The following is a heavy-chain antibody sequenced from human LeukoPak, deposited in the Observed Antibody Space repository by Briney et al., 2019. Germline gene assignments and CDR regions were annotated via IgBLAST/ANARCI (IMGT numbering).Heavy chain of an antibody. CDR3: TNSDDYGDY. J-gene: IGHJ4*02. V-gene: IGHV3-48*01. CDR1: GFTFSRYS. CDR2: ISSSNSTI. Sequence: GGSLRLSCAASGFTFSRYSMNWVRQAPGRGLEWVSYISSSNSTIYYADSVEGRFTISRDDSKNTLYLHMTSLRAEDTAVYYCTNSDDYGDYWGQGTLVTVSS.